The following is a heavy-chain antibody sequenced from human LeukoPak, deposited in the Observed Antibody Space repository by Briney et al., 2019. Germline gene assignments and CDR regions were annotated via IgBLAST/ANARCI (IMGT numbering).Heavy chain of an antibody. CDR3: ATYNGPFDY. J-gene: IGHJ4*02. Sequence: GGSLRLSCAASGFTFNTYTMNWVRQAPGKGLEWVSYISGSSGIIDYADSVKGRFTISRDNLKNTLYLQMNSLRAEDTAVYYCATYNGPFDYWGQGTLVTVSS. V-gene: IGHV3-48*01. D-gene: IGHD5-24*01. CDR2: ISGSSGII. CDR1: GFTFNTYT.